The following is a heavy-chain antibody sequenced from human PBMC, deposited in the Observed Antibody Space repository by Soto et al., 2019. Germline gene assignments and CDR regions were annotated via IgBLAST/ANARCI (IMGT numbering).Heavy chain of an antibody. CDR2: ISAYNGNT. J-gene: IGHJ4*02. V-gene: IGHV1-18*01. CDR1: GYTFTTYS. CDR3: ARGDTTILTRPPPGFDY. Sequence: QVQLVQSGGEVKKPGASVKVSCKTSGYTFTTYSLSWVRQAPGQGLEWMGWISAYNGNTVYAQRLQDRVTMTTDTSTTTADLELTSLTSDDTAVYSCARGDTTILTRPPPGFDYWGQGTLVTVSS. D-gene: IGHD5-18*01.